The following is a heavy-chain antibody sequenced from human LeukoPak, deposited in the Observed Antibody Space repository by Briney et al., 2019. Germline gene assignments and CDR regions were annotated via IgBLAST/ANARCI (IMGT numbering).Heavy chain of an antibody. CDR3: AREAGGSVVVPAAPLDY. Sequence: SETLSLTCTVSGGSISSSTYYWGWIRQPPGKGLECIGSIYYSGTTYYNPSLKSRVTMSIDTSKNKFSLKLSSVTAADTAVYYCAREAGGSVVVPAAPLDYWGQGTLVTVSS. J-gene: IGHJ4*02. V-gene: IGHV4-39*07. CDR2: IYYSGTT. CDR1: GGSISSSTYY. D-gene: IGHD2-2*01.